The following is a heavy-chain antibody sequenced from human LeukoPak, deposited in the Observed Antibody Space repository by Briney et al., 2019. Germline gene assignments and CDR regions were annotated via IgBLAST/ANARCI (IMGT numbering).Heavy chain of an antibody. D-gene: IGHD3-10*01. V-gene: IGHV3-43*01. J-gene: IGHJ6*03. Sequence: GGSLRLSCAASGFTFDRFTIHWVRQTPGKGLEWVSLINRRGHTFYADSVKGRFTISRDNAKNSLYLQMNSLRAEDTALYYCARVLSAYGSGSYSISYYYYYMDVWGKGTTVTVSS. CDR3: ARVLSAYGSGSYSISYYYYYMDV. CDR2: INRRGHT. CDR1: GFTFDRFT.